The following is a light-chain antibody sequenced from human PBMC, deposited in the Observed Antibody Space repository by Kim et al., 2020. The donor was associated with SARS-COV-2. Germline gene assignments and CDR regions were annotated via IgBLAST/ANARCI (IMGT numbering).Light chain of an antibody. Sequence: SQRQRHTPSCKTRQSVRNGYLAWSPQYPAQQPRPLIYYASSRATVIPDRFSGSGSGTDFNLTISRLEPEDFAVYYCQQYPGSPITFGQGTRLEIK. CDR3: QQYPGSPIT. CDR2: YAS. CDR1: QSVRNGY. V-gene: IGKV3-20*01. J-gene: IGKJ5*01.